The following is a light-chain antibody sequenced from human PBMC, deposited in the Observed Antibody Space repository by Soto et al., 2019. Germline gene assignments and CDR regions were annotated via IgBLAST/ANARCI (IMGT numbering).Light chain of an antibody. V-gene: IGLV2-14*03. CDR1: SSDVGGYNY. Sequence: QSALTQPASVSGSPGQSITISCTGTSSDVGGYNYVSWYQQHPGNAPKLLIFDVVNRPSGVSNRFSGSTSDNTSSLTISGLQAEDEADYYCSSYTRSNTVVFGGGTKLTVL. CDR2: DVV. CDR3: SSYTRSNTVV. J-gene: IGLJ3*02.